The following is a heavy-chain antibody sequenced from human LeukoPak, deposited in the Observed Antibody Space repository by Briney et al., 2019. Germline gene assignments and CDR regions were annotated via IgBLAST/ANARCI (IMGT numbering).Heavy chain of an antibody. J-gene: IGHJ4*02. V-gene: IGHV1-69*04. D-gene: IGHD6-6*01. Sequence: SVKVSCKASGGTFSSYAISWVRQAPGQGLEWMGRITPILGIANYAQKFQGRVTITADKSTSTAYMELSSLRSEDTAVYYCAISEYSSSPDYFDYWGQGTLVTVSS. CDR2: ITPILGIA. CDR3: AISEYSSSPDYFDY. CDR1: GGTFSSYA.